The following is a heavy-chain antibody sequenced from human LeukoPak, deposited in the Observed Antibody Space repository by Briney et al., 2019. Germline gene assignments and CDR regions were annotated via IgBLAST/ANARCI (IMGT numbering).Heavy chain of an antibody. CDR3: AKSGVAGYFHDAFDI. Sequence: GGSLRLSCAASGFTFDDYATHWVRQAPGKSLEWVSGISWNSGSIGYADSVKGRFTISRDNAKNSLSLQMNSLRAEDTALYYCAKSGVAGYFHDAFDIWGQGTMVTVSS. V-gene: IGHV3-9*01. CDR1: GFTFDDYA. D-gene: IGHD3-9*01. J-gene: IGHJ3*02. CDR2: ISWNSGSI.